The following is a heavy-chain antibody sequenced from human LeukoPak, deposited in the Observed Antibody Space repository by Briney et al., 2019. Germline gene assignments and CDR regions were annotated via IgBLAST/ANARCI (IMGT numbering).Heavy chain of an antibody. Sequence: GGSLRLSCAASGFTFSSYWMSWVRQAPGKGLEWVANIKQDGSEKYYVDSVKGRFTISRDSAKNSLYLQMNSLRAEDTAVYYCARVGSYGFYYFDYWGQGTLVTVSS. CDR2: IKQDGSEK. V-gene: IGHV3-7*02. CDR3: ARVGSYGFYYFDY. D-gene: IGHD5-18*01. J-gene: IGHJ4*02. CDR1: GFTFSSYW.